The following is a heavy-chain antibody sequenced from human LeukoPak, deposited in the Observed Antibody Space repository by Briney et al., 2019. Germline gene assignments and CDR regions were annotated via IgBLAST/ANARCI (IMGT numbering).Heavy chain of an antibody. CDR3: ARTSNPVDIVVVPAAAFDY. CDR1: GGSISSSNW. D-gene: IGHD2-2*03. V-gene: IGHV4-4*02. CDR2: IYHSGST. Sequence: SETLSLTCAVSGGSISSSNWWSWVRQPPGKGLEWIGEIYHSGSTNYNPSLKSRVTISVDKSKNQFSLKLSSVTAADTAVYYCARTSNPVDIVVVPAAAFDYWGQGTLVTVSS. J-gene: IGHJ4*02.